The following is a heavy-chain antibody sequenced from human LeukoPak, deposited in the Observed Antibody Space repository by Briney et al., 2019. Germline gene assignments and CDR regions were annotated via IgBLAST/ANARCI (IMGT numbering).Heavy chain of an antibody. CDR3: ARERFGWLQSKAFGAFDI. D-gene: IGHD5-24*01. J-gene: IGHJ3*02. CDR2: ISSSGSTI. CDR1: GFTFSDYY. Sequence: PGGSLRLSCAASGFTFSDYYMSWIRQAPGKGLEWVSYISSSGSTIYYADSVKGRFTISRDNAKNSLYLQMNSLRAEDTAVYYCARERFGWLQSKAFGAFDIWGQGTMVTVSS. V-gene: IGHV3-11*04.